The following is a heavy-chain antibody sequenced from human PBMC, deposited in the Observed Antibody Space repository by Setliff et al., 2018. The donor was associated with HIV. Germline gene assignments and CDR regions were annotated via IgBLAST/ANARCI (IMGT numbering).Heavy chain of an antibody. Sequence: GGSLRLSCAGSGLNFNNYWMHWVRQAPGKGLEWVSSITRSSSHIYYADSVKGRFTISRDNAKNPLYLQMNSLRAEDTAVYYCARAGILEWLFGRAQYFDYWGQGTLVTVSS. J-gene: IGHJ4*02. V-gene: IGHV3-21*01. CDR2: ITRSSSHI. D-gene: IGHD3-3*01. CDR1: GLNFNNYW. CDR3: ARAGILEWLFGRAQYFDY.